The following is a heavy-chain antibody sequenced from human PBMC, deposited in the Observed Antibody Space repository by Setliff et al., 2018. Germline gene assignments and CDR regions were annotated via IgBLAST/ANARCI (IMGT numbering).Heavy chain of an antibody. Sequence: SGESLKISCKGSGYSFTRYWIGWERQMPGKGLEWMGIIYPSDSDTRYSPSFQGQVTISADKSISTAYLQWSSLKASDTAMYYCARRQGANWGSDYYYGMDVWGQGTTVTVSS. CDR3: ARRQGANWGSDYYYGMDV. CDR2: IYPSDSDT. D-gene: IGHD7-27*01. V-gene: IGHV5-51*01. CDR1: GYSFTRYW. J-gene: IGHJ6*02.